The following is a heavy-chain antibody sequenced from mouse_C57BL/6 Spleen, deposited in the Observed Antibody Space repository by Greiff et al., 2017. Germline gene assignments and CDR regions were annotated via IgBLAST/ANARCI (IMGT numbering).Heavy chain of an antibody. Sequence: VKLVESGAELARPGASVKLSCKASGYTFTSYGISWVKQRTGQGLEWIGEIYPRSGNTYYNEKFKGKATLTADKSSSTAYMELRSLTSEDSAVYFCARSLSGGYWGQGTTLTVSS. CDR3: ARSLSGGY. J-gene: IGHJ2*01. CDR1: GYTFTSYG. V-gene: IGHV1-81*01. CDR2: IYPRSGNT.